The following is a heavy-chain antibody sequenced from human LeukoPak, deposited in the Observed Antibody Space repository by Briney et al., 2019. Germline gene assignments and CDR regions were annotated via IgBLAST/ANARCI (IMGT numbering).Heavy chain of an antibody. CDR1: GDSISPYY. CDR3: ARLERWLQLDY. Sequence: SETLSLTCTVSGDSISPYYWSWIRQPPGKGLEWIGCVYYSGSANYNPSLQRRVTISVDTSNNQFSLKLSSVTAADTAVYYCARLERWLQLDYWGQGTLVTVSS. D-gene: IGHD5-24*01. CDR2: VYYSGSA. V-gene: IGHV4-59*01. J-gene: IGHJ4*02.